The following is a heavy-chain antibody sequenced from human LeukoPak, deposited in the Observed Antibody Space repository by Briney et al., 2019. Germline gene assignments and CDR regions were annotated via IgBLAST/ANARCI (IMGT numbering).Heavy chain of an antibody. J-gene: IGHJ4*02. V-gene: IGHV4-30-4*01. D-gene: IGHD3-22*01. Sequence: SPTLSLTCTVSGGSISSGDYYWSWIRQPPGKGLEWIGYIYYSGSTYYNPSLKSRVTISVDTSKNQFSLKLSSVTAADTAVYYCARVNDSSGYSNYFDYWGQGTLVTVSS. CDR2: IYYSGST. CDR3: ARVNDSSGYSNYFDY. CDR1: GGSISSGDYY.